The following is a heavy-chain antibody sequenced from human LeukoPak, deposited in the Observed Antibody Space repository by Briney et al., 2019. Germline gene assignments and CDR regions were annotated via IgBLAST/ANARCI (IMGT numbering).Heavy chain of an antibody. CDR3: ARDPYSSSWTKGWFDP. D-gene: IGHD6-13*01. CDR2: ISSSSSYI. CDR1: GFTFSSYS. Sequence: GGSLRLSCAASGFTFSSYSMNWVRQAPGKGLEWVSSISSSSSYIYYADSVKGRFTISRDHAKNSLYLQMNSLRAEDTAVYYCARDPYSSSWTKGWFDPWGQGTLVTVSS. J-gene: IGHJ5*02. V-gene: IGHV3-21*01.